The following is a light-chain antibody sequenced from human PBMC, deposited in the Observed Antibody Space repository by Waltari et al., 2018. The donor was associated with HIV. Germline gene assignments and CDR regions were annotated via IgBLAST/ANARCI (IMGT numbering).Light chain of an antibody. J-gene: IGLJ2*01. V-gene: IGLV3-27*01. CDR3: YSTSDDNVV. Sequence: SYELTQPSSVSVSPGQTARITCPGDKLPEKHARWFQQRPGQAPVLLIYKDTERPSWISERFSGSSSGTTVTLTITGAQVEDEADYYCYSTSDDNVVFGGGTKLMVL. CDR2: KDT. CDR1: KLPEKH.